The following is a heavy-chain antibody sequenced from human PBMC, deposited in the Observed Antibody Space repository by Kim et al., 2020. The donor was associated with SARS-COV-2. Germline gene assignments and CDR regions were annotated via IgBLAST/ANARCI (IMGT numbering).Heavy chain of an antibody. D-gene: IGHD3-9*01. Sequence: NSNPSLKSRVTISVDTSKNQFSLKLSSVTAADTAVYYCARGRTGYYSFDYWGQGTLVTVSS. J-gene: IGHJ4*02. CDR3: ARGRTGYYSFDY. V-gene: IGHV4-34*01.